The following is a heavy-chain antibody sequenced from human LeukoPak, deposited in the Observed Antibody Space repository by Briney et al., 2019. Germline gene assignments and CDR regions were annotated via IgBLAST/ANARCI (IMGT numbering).Heavy chain of an antibody. Sequence: ASVKVSCKASGYTFTAYYMHWVRQAPGQGLEWMGWINSNSGDTDYAQKFQGRVTMTRDTSIGTAYMELSSLISGDTAMYYCAREALAATKNFDYWGQGALVTVSS. CDR2: INSNSGDT. J-gene: IGHJ4*02. D-gene: IGHD2-15*01. V-gene: IGHV1-2*02. CDR1: GYTFTAYY. CDR3: AREALAATKNFDY.